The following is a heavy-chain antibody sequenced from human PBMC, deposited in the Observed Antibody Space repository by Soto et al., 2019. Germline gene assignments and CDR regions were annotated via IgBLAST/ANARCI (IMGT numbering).Heavy chain of an antibody. Sequence: LRLSCAASGFTFSSYGMHWVRQAPGKGLEWVAFIWHDGGNKFYAESVKGRFTISRDNSKNTLYLQMTSLSAEDTAMYYCARDGDVNTGFGKDYWGQGTLVTVS. V-gene: IGHV3-33*01. J-gene: IGHJ4*02. CDR1: GFTFSSYG. CDR3: ARDGDVNTGFGKDY. CDR2: IWHDGGNK. D-gene: IGHD3-16*01.